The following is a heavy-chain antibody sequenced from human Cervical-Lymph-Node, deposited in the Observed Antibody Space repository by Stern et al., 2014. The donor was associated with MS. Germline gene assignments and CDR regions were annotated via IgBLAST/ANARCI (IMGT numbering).Heavy chain of an antibody. CDR1: GYSFTTYY. V-gene: IGHV1-46*01. J-gene: IGHJ4*02. D-gene: IGHD4-17*01. Sequence: VQLVQSGAEVKQPGASVKVPCKASGYSFTTYYVQWGRQAPGQGLEWMGTINPTGDNADYAQKFQGRVTMTRDTSTSTVHMELTSLRSDDTAVYYCATSVTTLSQFDYWGQGTLVTVSS. CDR3: ATSVTTLSQFDY. CDR2: INPTGDNA.